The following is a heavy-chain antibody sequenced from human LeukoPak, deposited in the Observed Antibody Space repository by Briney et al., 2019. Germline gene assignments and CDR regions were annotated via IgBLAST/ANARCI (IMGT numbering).Heavy chain of an antibody. CDR2: IYYSGST. Sequence: PSDTLSLTCTVSGGSISSYYWSWIRQPPGKGLEGLGYIYYSGSTNYNPSLKSPDTISVDTSKKQFSLKLSSVTAADTAVYYCARHSLHDYVFDNWGQGTLVTVSS. CDR3: ARHSLHDYVFDN. D-gene: IGHD4-17*01. J-gene: IGHJ4*02. V-gene: IGHV4-59*08. CDR1: GGSISSYY.